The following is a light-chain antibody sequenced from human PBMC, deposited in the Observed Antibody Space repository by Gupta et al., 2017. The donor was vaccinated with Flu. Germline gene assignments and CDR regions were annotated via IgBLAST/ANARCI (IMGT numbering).Light chain of an antibody. CDR3: QQDSTSRT. CDR2: GAS. Sequence: PVTLSSSPGERAALSCRASQSVSSSYLAGYQQRPGQAPRLLIYGASSRATGTPDRFRGSGSGTDFTLTISRLEPEDFAVYYWQQDSTSRTFGQGTKVEIK. J-gene: IGKJ2*01. CDR1: QSVSSSY. V-gene: IGKV3-20*01.